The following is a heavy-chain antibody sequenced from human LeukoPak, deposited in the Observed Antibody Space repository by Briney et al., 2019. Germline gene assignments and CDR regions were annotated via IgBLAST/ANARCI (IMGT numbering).Heavy chain of an antibody. D-gene: IGHD3-16*01. CDR2: IYYSGST. J-gene: IGHJ3*02. CDR3: ARALMIDAAFDI. CDR1: GGSISSYY. Sequence: SETLSLTCTVSGGSISSYYWSWIRQPPGKGLEWIGYIYYSGSTNYNPSLKSRVTISVDTSKNQFSLKLSSVTAADTAVFYCARALMIDAAFDIWGQGTMVTVFS. V-gene: IGHV4-59*01.